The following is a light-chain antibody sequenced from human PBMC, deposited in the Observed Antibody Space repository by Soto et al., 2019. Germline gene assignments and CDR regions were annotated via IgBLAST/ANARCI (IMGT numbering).Light chain of an antibody. Sequence: EIVLTQSPDTLSLSQGQRATLSCRASQSVRSDYFAWYQQKPGQAPRVIIFGVSTRATGVPDRFSGSGSGTDFTLTISRLEPEDFALYYCQQYGNSPLTFGGGTKVDI. CDR2: GVS. J-gene: IGKJ4*01. V-gene: IGKV3-20*01. CDR3: QQYGNSPLT. CDR1: QSVRSDY.